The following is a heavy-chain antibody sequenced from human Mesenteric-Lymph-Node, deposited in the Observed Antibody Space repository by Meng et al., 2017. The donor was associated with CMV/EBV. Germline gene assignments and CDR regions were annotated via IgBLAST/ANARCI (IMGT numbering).Heavy chain of an antibody. V-gene: IGHV3-30*02. CDR1: GFTFSNYA. CDR3: AKDWSYNWYLFDY. Sequence: GGSLRLSCGASGFTFSNYAMHWVRQAPGKGLEWVAIIRYDGTNKYYADSVKGRFTISRDNSKNTLYLQMNSLRAEDMAVYYCAKDWSYNWYLFDYWGQGTLVTVSS. J-gene: IGHJ4*02. D-gene: IGHD1-1*01. CDR2: IRYDGTNK.